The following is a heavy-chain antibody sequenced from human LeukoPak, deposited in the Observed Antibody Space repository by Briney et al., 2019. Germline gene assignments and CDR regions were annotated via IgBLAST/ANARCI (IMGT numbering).Heavy chain of an antibody. CDR1: GGSISSYY. Sequence: PSETLSLTCTVSGGSISSYYWSWIRQPPGQGLEWIGYIYYSGSTNYNPSLKSRVTISVDTSKNQFSLKLSSVTAAGTAVYYCARDLTYYDILTGYQNDAFDIWGQGTMVTVSS. CDR2: IYYSGST. D-gene: IGHD3-9*01. CDR3: ARDLTYYDILTGYQNDAFDI. V-gene: IGHV4-59*01. J-gene: IGHJ3*02.